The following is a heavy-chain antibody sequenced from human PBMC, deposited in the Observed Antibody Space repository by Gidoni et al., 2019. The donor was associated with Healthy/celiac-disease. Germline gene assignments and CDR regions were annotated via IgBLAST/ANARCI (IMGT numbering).Heavy chain of an antibody. CDR3: ARLNGDYSVETLGNYYYYGMDV. V-gene: IGHV5-51*01. D-gene: IGHD4-17*01. Sequence: EVQLVQSGAEVKKPGESLKISCKGSGYSFTSYWIGWVRQMPGKGLEWMGIIYPGDSDTRYSPSFQGQVTISADKSISTAYLQWSSLKASDTAMYYCARLNGDYSVETLGNYYYYGMDVWGQGTTVTVSS. CDR2: IYPGDSDT. CDR1: GYSFTSYW. J-gene: IGHJ6*02.